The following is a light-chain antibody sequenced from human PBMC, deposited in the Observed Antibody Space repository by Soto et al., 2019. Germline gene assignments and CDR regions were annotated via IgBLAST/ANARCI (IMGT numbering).Light chain of an antibody. J-gene: IGLJ2*01. V-gene: IGLV2-23*02. CDR3: CSYAGSVV. CDR1: SSDVGSYNL. CDR2: EVS. Sequence: QSALTQPASVSGSPGQSITISCTGTSSDVGSYNLVSWYQQHPGKAPKLMIYEVSKRPSGVSNRFSGSKSGSTASLTISGLQAEDEADYYCCSYAGSVVFGGGTQLTVL.